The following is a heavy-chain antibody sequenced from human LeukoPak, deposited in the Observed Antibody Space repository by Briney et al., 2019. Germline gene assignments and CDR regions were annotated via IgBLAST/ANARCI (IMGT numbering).Heavy chain of an antibody. D-gene: IGHD3-10*01. CDR2: ISSNGNII. CDR3: ARADYYDSGSFYPLNF. V-gene: IGHV3-21*01. CDR1: GFTFSRYI. Sequence: GGSLRLSCAASGFTFSRYIMNWVRQAPGKGLEWVSSISSNGNIIYYADSVRGRFTISRDNAKNSLYLQMNSLRAEDTAVFYCARADYYDSGSFYPLNFWGQGTLVTVSS. J-gene: IGHJ4*02.